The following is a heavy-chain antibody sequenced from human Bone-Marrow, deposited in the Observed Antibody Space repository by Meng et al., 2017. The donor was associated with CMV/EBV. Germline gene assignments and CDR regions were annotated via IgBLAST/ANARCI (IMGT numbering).Heavy chain of an antibody. V-gene: IGHV3-30-3*01. D-gene: IGHD6-6*01. CDR1: GLIFSNFW. J-gene: IGHJ6*02. CDR2: ISYDGSNK. Sequence: GESLKISCATSGLIFSNFWMSWVRQAPGKGLEWVAVISYDGSNKYYADSVKGRFTISRDNSKNTLYLQMNSLRAEDTAVYYCARAGFSSSSGRVMSYYYYGMDVWGQGTTVTVSS. CDR3: ARAGFSSSSGRVMSYYYYGMDV.